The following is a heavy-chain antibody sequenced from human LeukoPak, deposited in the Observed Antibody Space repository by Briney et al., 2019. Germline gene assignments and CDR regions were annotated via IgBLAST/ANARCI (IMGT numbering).Heavy chain of an antibody. CDR2: IYYSGST. Sequence: SETLSLTCTVSGGSISSYYWSWIRQPPGKGLEWIGYIYYSGSTTYNPSLKSRVTISVDTSKNQFSLKLSSVTAADTAVYYCAREGPDSSGPFDYWGQGTLVTVSS. J-gene: IGHJ4*02. CDR3: AREGPDSSGPFDY. D-gene: IGHD3-22*01. CDR1: GGSISSYY. V-gene: IGHV4-59*01.